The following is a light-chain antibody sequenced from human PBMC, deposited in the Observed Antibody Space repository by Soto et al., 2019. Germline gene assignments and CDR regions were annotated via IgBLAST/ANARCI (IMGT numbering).Light chain of an antibody. CDR2: DAS. CDR1: QSISTY. V-gene: IGKV3-11*01. J-gene: IGKJ1*01. Sequence: EIVLTQSPATLSLSPGERATLSCRASQSISTYLAWYQHKPGQAPRLLIFDASNRATGIPARFSGSGSGTDFTLTISSLDPEDFAVYYCQQRSNRPRTFGQGTKVEIK. CDR3: QQRSNRPRT.